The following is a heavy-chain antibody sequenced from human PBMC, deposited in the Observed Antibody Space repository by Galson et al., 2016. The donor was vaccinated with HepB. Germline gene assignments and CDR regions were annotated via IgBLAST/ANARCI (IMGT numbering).Heavy chain of an antibody. CDR1: GASVSSDGHF. Sequence: TLSLTCTVSGASVSSDGHFWSWIRQPPGKGLEWIGYIYGSRSTFYNPSLEGRASISTDTSKNDFSLNLTSVTVADTAVYFCAREDSLLVAFDHWGQGSLVTVSS. CDR2: IYGSRST. J-gene: IGHJ4*02. V-gene: IGHV4-30-4*01. D-gene: IGHD3/OR15-3a*01. CDR3: AREDSLLVAFDH.